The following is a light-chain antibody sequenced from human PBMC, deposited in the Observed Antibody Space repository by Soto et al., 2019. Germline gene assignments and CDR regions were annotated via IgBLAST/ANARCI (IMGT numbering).Light chain of an antibody. CDR2: GAS. Sequence: EIVMTQSPATLSVSPGERATLSCRASQSVNSNLAWYQQRPGQAPRLLMYGASTRATGIPARFSGSGSGTEFTLTISSLQSEDFADYYCQQYNNWYTFGQGTKLEIK. CDR3: QQYNNWYT. V-gene: IGKV3-15*01. J-gene: IGKJ2*01. CDR1: QSVNSN.